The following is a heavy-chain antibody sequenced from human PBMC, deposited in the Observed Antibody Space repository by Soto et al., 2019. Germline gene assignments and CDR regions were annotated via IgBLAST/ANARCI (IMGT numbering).Heavy chain of an antibody. CDR3: ARDHYSSGYMVSPY. J-gene: IGHJ4*02. V-gene: IGHV4-38-2*02. CDR1: AYSISSGYY. D-gene: IGHD6-25*01. Sequence: TLSLTCAVSAYSISSGYYCGWIRQPPGKGLEWIGSIHHSGSTSYNPSLKSRVTMSVDTSKNQFSLKLSSVTAADTAVYYCARDHYSSGYMVSPYWGQGALVTVSS. CDR2: IHHSGST.